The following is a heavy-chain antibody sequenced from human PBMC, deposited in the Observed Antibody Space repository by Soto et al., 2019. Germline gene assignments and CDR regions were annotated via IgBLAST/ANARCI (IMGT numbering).Heavy chain of an antibody. D-gene: IGHD2-21*01. CDR1: GYTFTSYA. CDR2: INAGNGNT. Sequence: ASVKVSCKASGYTFTSYAMHWVRQAPGQRLEWMGWINAGNGNTKYSQKFQGRVTITRDTSASTAYMELSSLRSEDTAVYYCARGFHGGAADWFDPWGQGTLVTVSS. J-gene: IGHJ5*02. V-gene: IGHV1-3*01. CDR3: ARGFHGGAADWFDP.